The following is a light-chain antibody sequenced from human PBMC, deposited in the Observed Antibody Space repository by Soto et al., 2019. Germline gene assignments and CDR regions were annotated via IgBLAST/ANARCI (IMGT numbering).Light chain of an antibody. V-gene: IGKV4-1*01. J-gene: IGKJ2*01. CDR2: GAS. CDR3: QQYYTTPHT. Sequence: DIVMTQSPDSLAVSLGERGTINCKSSQSVLHSSNNKNYLAWYQQKPGQPPKLLIYGASTRESGVPDRFSGSGSGTDFALTISSLQAEDVAVYCCQQYYTTPHTFGQGTKLEIK. CDR1: QSVLHSSNNKNY.